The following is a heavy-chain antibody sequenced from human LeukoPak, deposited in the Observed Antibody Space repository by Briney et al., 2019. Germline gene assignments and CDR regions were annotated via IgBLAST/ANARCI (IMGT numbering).Heavy chain of an antibody. D-gene: IGHD2-2*01. J-gene: IGHJ5*02. V-gene: IGHV1-18*01. CDR1: VYSFASYG. CDR2: ISGSTGNT. Sequence: ASVKVSCKASVYSFASYGITWVREAPGQGPEWMGWISGSTGNTHYAQNVQGRVTMTTDTATSTAYMELRSLGSDDTAVYYCARVARDCSSINCYWEDWFDPWGQGTLVIVSS. CDR3: ARVARDCSSINCYWEDWFDP.